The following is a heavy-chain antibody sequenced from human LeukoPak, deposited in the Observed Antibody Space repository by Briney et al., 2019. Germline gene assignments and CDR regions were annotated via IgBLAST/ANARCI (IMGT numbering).Heavy chain of an antibody. V-gene: IGHV3-7*01. CDR1: GFIFSSYW. CDR2: IKHDGSEK. J-gene: IGHJ3*02. Sequence: GGSLRLSCAASGFIFSSYWMSWVRQAPGKGLEWVANIKHDGSEKYYVDSVKGRFTISRDNAKNSLYLQMNSLRAEDTAVYYCARSLWSGYYTDDAFDIWGQGTMVTVSS. D-gene: IGHD3-3*01. CDR3: ARSLWSGYYTDDAFDI.